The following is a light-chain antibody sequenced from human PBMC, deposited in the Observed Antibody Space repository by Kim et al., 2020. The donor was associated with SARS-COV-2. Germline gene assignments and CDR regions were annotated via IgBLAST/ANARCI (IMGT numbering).Light chain of an antibody. J-gene: IGLJ1*01. CDR3: SSYAAISNFV. CDR2: EVS. Sequence: QSALTQPPSASGSPGQSVTISCTGTSSDVGGYNYVSWYQQHPGKAPKLMIYEVSKRPSGVPDRFSGSKSGNTASLTVSGLQAEDEADYYCSSYAAISNFVFGTGTKVT. V-gene: IGLV2-8*01. CDR1: SSDVGGYNY.